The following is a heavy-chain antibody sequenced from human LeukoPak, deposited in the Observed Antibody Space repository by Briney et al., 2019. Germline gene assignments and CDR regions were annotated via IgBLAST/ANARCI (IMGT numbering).Heavy chain of an antibody. J-gene: IGHJ4*02. CDR3: AKVEWAEC. CDR1: GFPFTIFA. V-gene: IGHV3-23*01. D-gene: IGHD1-1*01. Sequence: GGSLRLSCAASGFPFTIFAMSWVRQAPGKGLEWVSGLDGSGGSTNYADSVKSRFTISRDNSKNTLYLQMNSLRAEDTAIYYCAKVEWAECWGQGTLVTVSS. CDR2: LDGSGGST.